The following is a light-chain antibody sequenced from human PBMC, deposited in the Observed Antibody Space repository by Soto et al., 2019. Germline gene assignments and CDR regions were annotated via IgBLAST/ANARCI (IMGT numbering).Light chain of an antibody. J-gene: IGKJ4*01. V-gene: IGKV3-15*01. CDR2: DTS. CDR3: QQYDNYPFT. Sequence: EIIMTQSPATLSVSPGEGVTLSCRASQGIGDTLAWYQHKPGQTPRLLIYDTSARATGVPARFSGSRSGTEFTLTISSLQPDDFATYYCQQYDNYPFTFGGGTKVDIK. CDR1: QGIGDT.